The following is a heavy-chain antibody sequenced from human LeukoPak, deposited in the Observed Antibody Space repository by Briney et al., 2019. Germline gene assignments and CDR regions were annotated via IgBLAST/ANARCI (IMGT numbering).Heavy chain of an antibody. CDR3: AREAPIAAAGTDAFDI. V-gene: IGHV3-21*01. D-gene: IGHD6-13*01. Sequence: AGGSLRLSCEASGFTFSTYSLNWVRQAPGKGLEWVSSITTSSSSIYYADSVKGRFTISRDNAKNSLYLQMNSLRAEDTAVYYCAREAPIAAAGTDAFDIWGQGTMVTVSS. J-gene: IGHJ3*02. CDR2: ITTSSSSI. CDR1: GFTFSTYS.